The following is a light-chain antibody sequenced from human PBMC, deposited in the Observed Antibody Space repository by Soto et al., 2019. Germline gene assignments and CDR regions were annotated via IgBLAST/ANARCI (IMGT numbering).Light chain of an antibody. CDR3: QHYGSSPQWT. CDR1: QSVSSSY. Sequence: EIVLTQSPGTLSLSPWERATLSCRASQSVSSSYLAWYQQKPGQAPRLLIYGASSRATGIPDRFSGSGSGTDFTLTISRLEPEDFAVYYCQHYGSSPQWTFGQGTKVEIK. CDR2: GAS. V-gene: IGKV3-20*01. J-gene: IGKJ1*01.